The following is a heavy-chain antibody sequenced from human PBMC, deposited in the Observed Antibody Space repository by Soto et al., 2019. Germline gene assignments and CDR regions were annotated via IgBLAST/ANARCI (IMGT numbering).Heavy chain of an antibody. Sequence: PGESLKISCRGSGYDFNTNWFGWVRQLPGKGLEWVGTMYPGDSDTRYNPSLQGHVTLSADVTVSTAFLQWRSLKTSDTGMYFCARLPRDCNKTSCYYADHWGHGTQVTVSS. D-gene: IGHD2-2*01. CDR2: MYPGDSDT. CDR3: ARLPRDCNKTSCYYADH. CDR1: GYDFNTNW. J-gene: IGHJ4*01. V-gene: IGHV5-51*01.